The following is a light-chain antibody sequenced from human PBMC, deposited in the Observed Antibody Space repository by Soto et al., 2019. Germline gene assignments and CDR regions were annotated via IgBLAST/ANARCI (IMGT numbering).Light chain of an antibody. CDR1: SSNIGSNT. J-gene: IGLJ1*01. CDR3: AAWDDSLNGYV. CDR2: SNN. V-gene: IGLV1-44*01. Sequence: QSVLTQPPSASGTPGQRVTISCSGSSSNIGSNTVNWYQQLPGTAPKLHIYSNNQRPSGVPDRFSGSKSGTSASLAISGLQSEDEADYYCAAWDDSLNGYVFGTGT.